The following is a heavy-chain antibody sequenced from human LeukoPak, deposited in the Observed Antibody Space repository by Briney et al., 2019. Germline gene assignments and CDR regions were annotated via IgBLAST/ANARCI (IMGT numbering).Heavy chain of an antibody. CDR3: ARGASDFEDSYGYGPFDY. CDR2: ISGSGGST. J-gene: IGHJ4*02. V-gene: IGHV3-23*01. D-gene: IGHD5-18*01. CDR1: GFTFSSYG. Sequence: GGTLRLSCAASGFTFSSYGMSWVRQAPGKGLEWVSAISGSGGSTYYADSVKGRFTISRDNSKNTLYLQMNSLRAEDTAVYYCARGASDFEDSYGYGPFDYWGQGTLVTVSS.